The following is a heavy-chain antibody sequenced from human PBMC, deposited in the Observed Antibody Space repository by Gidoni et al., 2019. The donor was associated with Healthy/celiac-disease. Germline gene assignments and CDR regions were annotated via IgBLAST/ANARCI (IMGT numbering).Heavy chain of an antibody. D-gene: IGHD2-2*01. CDR2: IKSKTDGGTT. J-gene: IGHJ4*02. CDR1: GFTFSNAW. CDR3: TACSSTSCYFFDY. V-gene: IGHV3-15*01. Sequence: EVQLVESGGGLVKPGGSLRLSCAASGFTFSNAWMSWVRQAPGKGLEWVGRIKSKTDGGTTDYAAPVKGRFTISRDDSKNTLYLQMNSLKTEDTAVYYCTACSSTSCYFFDYWGQGTLVTVSS.